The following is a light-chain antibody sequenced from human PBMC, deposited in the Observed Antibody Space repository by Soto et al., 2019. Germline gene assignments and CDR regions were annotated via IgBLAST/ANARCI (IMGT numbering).Light chain of an antibody. CDR2: DVS. CDR1: SSDVGGYNY. CDR3: CSYAGSSSYV. V-gene: IGLV2-11*01. J-gene: IGLJ1*01. Sequence: QSVLTQPRSVSGSPGQSVTISCTGTSSDVGGYNYVSRYQQHPGKAPKLMIYDVSKRPSGVPDRFSGSKSGNTASLTISGLQAEDEADYYCCSYAGSSSYVFGTGTKLTVL.